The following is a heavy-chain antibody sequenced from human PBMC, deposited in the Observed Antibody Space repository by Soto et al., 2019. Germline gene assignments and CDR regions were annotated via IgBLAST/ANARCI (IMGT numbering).Heavy chain of an antibody. CDR1: GYSFTSYW. Sequence: GESLKISCKGSGYSFTSYWIGWVRQMPGKGLEWMGIIYPGDSDTRYSPSFQGQVTISADKSISTAYLQWSSLKASDTAMYYCATTSAAGKSYYRMDVWGQGTTVTVSS. V-gene: IGHV5-51*01. CDR3: ATTSAAGKSYYRMDV. J-gene: IGHJ6*02. D-gene: IGHD6-13*01. CDR2: IYPGDSDT.